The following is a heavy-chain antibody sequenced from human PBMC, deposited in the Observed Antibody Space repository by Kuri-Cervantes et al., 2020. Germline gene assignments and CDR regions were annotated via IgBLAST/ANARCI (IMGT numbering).Heavy chain of an antibody. CDR2: MKPTSASS. CDR1: GYTFTSYD. J-gene: IGHJ6*02. CDR3: ARDEDGFGEYGMDV. V-gene: IGHV1-8*01. D-gene: IGHD3-10*01. Sequence: ASVKVSCKASGYTFTSYDIIWVRQATGQGLEWMGWMKPTSASSGYAQKFQGRVTMTRNTSISTAYMELSSLRSEDTAVYYCARDEDGFGEYGMDVWGQGTTVTVSS.